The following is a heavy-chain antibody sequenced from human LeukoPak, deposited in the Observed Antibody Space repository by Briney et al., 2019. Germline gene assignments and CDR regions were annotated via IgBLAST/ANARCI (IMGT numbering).Heavy chain of an antibody. Sequence: ASVKVSCKASGGTFSSYAISWVRQAPGQGLEWMGGIIPIFGTANYAQKFQGRVTITTDESTSTAYMELSSLRPEDTAVYYCARDFGCSSNSCYGRFDYWGQGTLVTVSS. CDR3: ARDFGCSSNSCYGRFDY. J-gene: IGHJ4*02. CDR1: GGTFSSYA. CDR2: IIPIFGTA. D-gene: IGHD2-2*01. V-gene: IGHV1-69*05.